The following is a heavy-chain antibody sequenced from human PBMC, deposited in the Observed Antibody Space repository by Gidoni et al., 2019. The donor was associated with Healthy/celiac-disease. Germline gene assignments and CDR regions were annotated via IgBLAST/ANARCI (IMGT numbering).Heavy chain of an antibody. D-gene: IGHD6-19*01. CDR1: GFTFSSYA. CDR3: ARDGSSGSLEFDY. Sequence: EVQLVESGGGLVQPGGSLRLSCAASGFTFSSYAMHWVRQAPGKGLEYVSAISSNGGSTYYANSVKGRFTISRDNSKNTLYRQMGSLRAEDMAVYYCARDGSSGSLEFDYWGQGTLVTVSS. CDR2: ISSNGGST. V-gene: IGHV3-64*01. J-gene: IGHJ4*02.